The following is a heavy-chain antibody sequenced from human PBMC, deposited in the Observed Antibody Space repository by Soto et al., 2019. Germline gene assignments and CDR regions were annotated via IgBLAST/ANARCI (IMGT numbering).Heavy chain of an antibody. Sequence: QVQLQESGPGLVKPSGTLSLTCAVSGGSISSSSWWSWVRQPPGKGLEWIGEIYHSGSTNYNPSLRPRVTSSGGKSKNQFSLKLRSGAAAATAVYYCASLPASSGWGGWGQGTLVTVSS. V-gene: IGHV4-4*02. CDR2: IYHSGST. J-gene: IGHJ4*02. D-gene: IGHD6-19*01. CDR3: ASLPASSGWGG. CDR1: GGSISSSSW.